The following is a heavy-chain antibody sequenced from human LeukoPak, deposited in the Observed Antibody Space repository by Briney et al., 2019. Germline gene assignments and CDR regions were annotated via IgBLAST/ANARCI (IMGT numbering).Heavy chain of an antibody. J-gene: IGHJ1*01. CDR1: GFTFSDYY. CDR3: VRDVAYDFRNPYRYFQH. CDR2: IHSRGSTT. D-gene: IGHD3-3*01. V-gene: IGHV3-11*04. Sequence: GGSLRLSCAASGFTFSDYYMSWIRQAPGKGLEWISYIHSRGSTTYYADSVKGRFTISRDNAKSSLYLQMKSLRAEDTAVYYCVRDVAYDFRNPYRYFQHWGQGTLVTVSS.